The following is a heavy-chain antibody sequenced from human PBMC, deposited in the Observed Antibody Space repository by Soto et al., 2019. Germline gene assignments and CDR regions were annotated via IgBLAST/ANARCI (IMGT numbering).Heavy chain of an antibody. J-gene: IGHJ4*02. D-gene: IGHD3-10*01. CDR2: ISYDGSNK. CDR1: GFTFSSYG. Sequence: GGSLRLSCAASGFTFSSYGMHWVRQAPGKGLEWVAVISYDGSNKYYADSVKGRFTISRDNSKNTLYLQMNSLRAEDTAVYYCAKSPLLLWFGETIPHYFDYWGQGTLVTVSS. V-gene: IGHV3-30*18. CDR3: AKSPLLLWFGETIPHYFDY.